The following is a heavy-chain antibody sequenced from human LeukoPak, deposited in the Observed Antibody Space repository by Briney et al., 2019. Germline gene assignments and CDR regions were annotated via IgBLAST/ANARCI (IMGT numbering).Heavy chain of an antibody. CDR1: GGSISSYY. J-gene: IGHJ4*02. D-gene: IGHD3-10*02. CDR3: ARVDLSMFFDY. CDR2: IYYSGST. V-gene: IGHV4-59*01. Sequence: SETLSLTCTVSGGSISSYYWSWIRQPPGKGLEWIGYIYYSGSTNYNPSLKSRVTISVDTSKNQFSLKLSSVTAADTAVYYCARVDLSMFFDYWGQGTLVTVSS.